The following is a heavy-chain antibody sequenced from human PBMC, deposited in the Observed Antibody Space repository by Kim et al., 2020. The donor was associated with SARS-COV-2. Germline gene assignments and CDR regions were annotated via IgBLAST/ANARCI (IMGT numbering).Heavy chain of an antibody. V-gene: IGHV1-3*01. D-gene: IGHD6-13*01. CDR3: ASERTKLAAAGTMDY. J-gene: IGHJ4*02. CDR2: INAGKGNT. CDR1: GYTFTSYA. Sequence: ASVKVSCKASGYTFTSYAMHWVRQAPGQRLEWMGWINAGKGNTKYSQKFQGRGTITRDTSASTAYMELSSLRSEDTAVYYCASERTKLAAAGTMDYWGQGTLVTVYS.